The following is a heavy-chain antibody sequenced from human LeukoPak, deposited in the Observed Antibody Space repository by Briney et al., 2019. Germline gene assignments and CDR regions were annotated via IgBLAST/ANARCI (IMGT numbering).Heavy chain of an antibody. D-gene: IGHD3-10*01. CDR2: IYYSGST. CDR3: ARHGRGSAGRITMVRGVIIPVYFDY. J-gene: IGHJ4*02. CDR1: GGSISRYY. Sequence: PSETLSLTCTVSGGSISRYYWSWIRQPPGKGREWMGYIYYSGSTNYNPSLKSRVTISVATSKTECSLKLSSVTAADTAVYYCARHGRGSAGRITMVRGVIIPVYFDYWGQGTLVTVSS. V-gene: IGHV4-59*08.